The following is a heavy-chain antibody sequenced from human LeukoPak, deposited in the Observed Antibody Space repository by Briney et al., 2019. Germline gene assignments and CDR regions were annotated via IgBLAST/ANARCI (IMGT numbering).Heavy chain of an antibody. Sequence: GGSLRLSCAASGFTFSSYGMHWVRQAPGKGLEWVAFIRYDGSNKYYADSVKGRFTISRDNSKNTLYLQMNSLRAEDTAVYYCAKDGPPSRQLRDWGQGTLVTVSS. J-gene: IGHJ4*02. CDR3: AKDGPPSRQLRD. CDR1: GFTFSSYG. V-gene: IGHV3-30*02. D-gene: IGHD6-6*01. CDR2: IRYDGSNK.